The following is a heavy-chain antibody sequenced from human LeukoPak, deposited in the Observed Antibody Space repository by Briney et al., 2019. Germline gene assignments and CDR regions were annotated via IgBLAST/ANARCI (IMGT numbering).Heavy chain of an antibody. D-gene: IGHD6-6*01. Sequence: ASVKVSCKASGYSFSYFGINWVRQAPGQGLEWMGWISGYNGNTNYAQKSEGRLTLTTDTATSTVYMELRSLRSDDTAVYYCARDRVSYSSSPDDAFDIWGQGTMVTVSS. CDR2: ISGYNGNT. CDR1: GYSFSYFG. J-gene: IGHJ3*02. V-gene: IGHV1-18*01. CDR3: ARDRVSYSSSPDDAFDI.